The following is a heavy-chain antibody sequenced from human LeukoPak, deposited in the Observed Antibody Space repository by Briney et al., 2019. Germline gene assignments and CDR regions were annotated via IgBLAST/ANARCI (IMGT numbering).Heavy chain of an antibody. CDR3: ARDGYSYGTNYCFDY. Sequence: GGSLRLSCAASGFTFSDYYMDWVRQAPGKGLEWVGRTRNKANSYTTEFAASVKGRFTISRDDSQNSVYLQMNSLKTEDTAVYYCARDGYSYGTNYCFDYWGQGTLVTVSS. V-gene: IGHV3-72*01. J-gene: IGHJ4*02. CDR1: GFTFSDYY. CDR2: TRNKANSYTT. D-gene: IGHD5-18*01.